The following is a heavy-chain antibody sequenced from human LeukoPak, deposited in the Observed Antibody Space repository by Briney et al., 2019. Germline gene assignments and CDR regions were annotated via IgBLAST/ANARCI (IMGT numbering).Heavy chain of an antibody. D-gene: IGHD4-23*01. Sequence: SETLSLTCTVSGGSISSRSYYWGWIRQPPGTGLEWIGSVYYSGGTYYNPSLKSRVSISVDTSKNKFSLRLTSVTAADTAVYFCARVYGDKSIWFDTWGQGTLVTVSS. CDR2: VYYSGGT. CDR3: ARVYGDKSIWFDT. V-gene: IGHV4-39*01. J-gene: IGHJ5*02. CDR1: GGSISSRSYY.